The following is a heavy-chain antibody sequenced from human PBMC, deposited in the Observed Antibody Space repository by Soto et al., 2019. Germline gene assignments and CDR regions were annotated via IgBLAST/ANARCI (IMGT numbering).Heavy chain of an antibody. J-gene: IGHJ3*02. CDR1: GGTFSSYT. CDR2: ISAYNGNT. Sequence: GASVKVSCKASGGTFSSYTISWVRQAPGQGLEWMGWISAYNGNTNYAQKLQGRATMTTDTSTSTAYMELRSLRSDDTAVYYCAILWFPDAFDIWGQGTMVTVSS. D-gene: IGHD3-10*01. V-gene: IGHV1-18*01. CDR3: AILWFPDAFDI.